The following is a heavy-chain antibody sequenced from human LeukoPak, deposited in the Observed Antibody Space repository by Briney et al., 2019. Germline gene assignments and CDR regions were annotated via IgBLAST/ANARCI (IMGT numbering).Heavy chain of an antibody. J-gene: IGHJ5*02. CDR3: ARGVGGWFDP. CDR1: GPSISSYY. CDR2: IYYSGST. V-gene: IGHV4-59*01. Sequence: SETLSLTCTVSGPSISSYYWSWIRQPPGKGLEWIGYIYYSGSTNYNPSLKSRVTISVDTSKNQFSLKLSSVTAADTAVYYCARGVGGWFDPWGQGTLVTVSS. D-gene: IGHD3-10*01.